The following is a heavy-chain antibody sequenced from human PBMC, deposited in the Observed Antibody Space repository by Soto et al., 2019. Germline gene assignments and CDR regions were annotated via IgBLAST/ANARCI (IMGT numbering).Heavy chain of an antibody. CDR1: GFSFSDAW. Sequence: EVQLAVSGGGFVKPGGSLRLSCAVSGFSFSDAWLNWVRQAPGKGLEWVGRIKTKSDSAATDYAVTVKCRFIISRDDSKRTMFLQLNSSPAEDRAFYSCTTVLQNRRYTWNFSWGQGTRVTVSS. CDR3: TTVLQNRRYTWNFS. CDR2: IKTKSDSAAT. J-gene: IGHJ5*02. V-gene: IGHV3-15*07. D-gene: IGHD1-7*01.